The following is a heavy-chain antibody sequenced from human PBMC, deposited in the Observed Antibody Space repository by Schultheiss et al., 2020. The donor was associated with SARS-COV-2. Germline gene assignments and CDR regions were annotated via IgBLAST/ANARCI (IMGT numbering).Heavy chain of an antibody. CDR1: GGTFTSYD. CDR3: AREYSSSSHNYYYYYGMDV. J-gene: IGHJ6*02. CDR2: MNPNSGNT. V-gene: IGHV1-8*01. D-gene: IGHD6-6*01. Sequence: ASVKVSCKASGGTFTSYDINWVRQATGQGLEWMGWMNPNSGNTGYAQKFQGRVTMTRDTSISTAYMELSRLRSDDTAVYYCAREYSSSSHNYYYYYGMDVWGQGTTVTVSS.